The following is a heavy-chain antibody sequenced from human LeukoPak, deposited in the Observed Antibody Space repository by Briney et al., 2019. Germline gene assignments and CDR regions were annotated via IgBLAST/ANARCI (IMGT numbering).Heavy chain of an antibody. J-gene: IGHJ6*03. Sequence: PSETLSLTCTVSGGSISSYYWSWIRQPPGKGLEWIGYIYYSGSTNYNPSLKSRVTISVDTSKNQFSLKLSSVTAADTAVYYCARDRLQGYYYYMDVWGKGTTVTVSS. D-gene: IGHD4-11*01. CDR3: ARDRLQGYYYYMDV. V-gene: IGHV4-59*01. CDR1: GGSISSYY. CDR2: IYYSGST.